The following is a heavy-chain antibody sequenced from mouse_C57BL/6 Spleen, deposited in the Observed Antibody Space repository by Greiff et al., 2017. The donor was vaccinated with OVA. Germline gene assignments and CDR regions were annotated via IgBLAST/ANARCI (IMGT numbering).Heavy chain of an antibody. Sequence: VQLQQSGAELLKPGASVKLSCKATGYTFTGYWIEWVKQRPGHGLEWIGEILPGSGSTNYNGKFKGKATFTADTSSNTAYMQLSSLTTEDSAIYYCAITTVVEGAYWGQGTLVTVSA. CDR2: ILPGSGST. CDR3: AITTVVEGAY. CDR1: GYTFTGYW. J-gene: IGHJ3*01. D-gene: IGHD1-1*01. V-gene: IGHV1-9*01.